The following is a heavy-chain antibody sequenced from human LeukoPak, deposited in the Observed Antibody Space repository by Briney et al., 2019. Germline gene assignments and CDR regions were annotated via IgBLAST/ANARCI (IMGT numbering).Heavy chain of an antibody. CDR3: AKDQYSSGWYFTYQFDY. D-gene: IGHD6-19*01. CDR2: ITGSGGST. J-gene: IGHJ4*02. V-gene: IGHV3-23*01. CDR1: GFTFSSYA. Sequence: GVSLTLSCAASGFTFSSYAMIWLRQAPGKGLEWVSGITGSGGSTYYADSVKGRFTISRDNSKNTLYLQMNSLRTEDTTVYYCAKDQYSSGWYFTYQFDYWGQGTLVTVSS.